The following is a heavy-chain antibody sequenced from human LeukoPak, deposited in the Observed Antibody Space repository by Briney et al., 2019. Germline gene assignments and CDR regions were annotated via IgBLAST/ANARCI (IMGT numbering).Heavy chain of an antibody. CDR3: TTLFSFRWEWGRNAFDI. V-gene: IGHV3-15*01. D-gene: IGHD3-3*01. CDR1: GFSFSNLW. J-gene: IGHJ3*02. Sequence: GGSLRLSCAASGFSFSNLWMSWVRQAPGKGLEWVGRIKSETDDGTTDYAGHVKGRFTISRDDSKNTLYLQMNRLKTEDTAVYYCTTLFSFRWEWGRNAFDIWGQGSMVTVSA. CDR2: IKSETDDGTT.